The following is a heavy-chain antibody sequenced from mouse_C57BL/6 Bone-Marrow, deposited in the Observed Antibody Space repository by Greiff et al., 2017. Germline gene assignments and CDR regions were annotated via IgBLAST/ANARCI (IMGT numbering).Heavy chain of an antibody. J-gene: IGHJ2*01. CDR3: TREGDYAFDY. V-gene: IGHV5-4*01. Sequence: EVKLMESGGGLVKPGGSLKLSCAASGFTFSSYAMSWVRQTPDKRLEWVATISDGGSYTYYPDNVKGRFTISRDNAKNNLYLQMSHLESEDTAMXYCTREGDYAFDYWGQGTTLTVSS. CDR1: GFTFSSYA. CDR2: ISDGGSYT. D-gene: IGHD2-4*01.